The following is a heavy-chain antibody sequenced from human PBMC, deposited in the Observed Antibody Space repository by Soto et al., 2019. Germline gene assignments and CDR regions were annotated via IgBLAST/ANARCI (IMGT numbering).Heavy chain of an antibody. CDR2: ISAYNGNT. Sequence: QVQLVQSGAEVKKPGASVKVSCKASGYTFTSYGISWVRQAPGQGLEWMGWISAYNGNTNYAQKLQGRVTMTTDTSTSKAYMELRSLRSDDTAVYYCARDRYQLLYDPRFDPWGQGTLVTVSS. D-gene: IGHD2-2*02. J-gene: IGHJ5*02. CDR1: GYTFTSYG. V-gene: IGHV1-18*04. CDR3: ARDRYQLLYDPRFDP.